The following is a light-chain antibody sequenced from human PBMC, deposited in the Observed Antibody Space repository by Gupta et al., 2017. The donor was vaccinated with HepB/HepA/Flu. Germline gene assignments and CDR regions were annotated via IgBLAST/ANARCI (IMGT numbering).Light chain of an antibody. CDR1: SSNIGSNA. CDR2: YYD. J-gene: IGLJ2*01. V-gene: IGLV1-36*01. Sequence: SVLPPPPSVSAAPRQRVTISCSGSSSNIGSNAVNWYQQLPGKAPKLLIYYYDLLPSGVSDRFSGSKSGTSASLAISGLQSEDEADYYGAAWDDSLNVVVFGGGTKLTVL. CDR3: AAWDDSLNVVV.